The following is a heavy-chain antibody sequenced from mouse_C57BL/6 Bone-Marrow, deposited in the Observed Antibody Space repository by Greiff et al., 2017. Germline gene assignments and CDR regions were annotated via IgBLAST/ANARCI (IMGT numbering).Heavy chain of an antibody. CDR2: ISSGGDYI. CDR1: GFTFSSYA. V-gene: IGHV5-9-1*02. CDR3: TRDGYWYFDV. J-gene: IGHJ1*03. Sequence: EVQRVESGEGLVKPGGSLKLSCAASGFTFSSYAMSWVRQTPEKRLAWVAYISSGGDYIYYADTVKGRFTISRDNARNTLYLQMSSLKSEDTAMYYCTRDGYWYFDVWGTGTTVTVSS. D-gene: IGHD2-3*01.